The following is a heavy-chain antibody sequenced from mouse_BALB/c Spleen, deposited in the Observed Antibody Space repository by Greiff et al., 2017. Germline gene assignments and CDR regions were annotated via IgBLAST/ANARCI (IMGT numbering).Heavy chain of an antibody. Sequence: EVNVVESGGGLVQPGGSRKLSCAASGFTFSSYGMSWVRQTPDKRLEWVATISSGGSYTYYPDSVKGRFTISRDNAKNTLYLQMRSLKSEDTAMYYCASLTTAYFDYWGQGTTLTVSS. CDR3: ASLTTAYFDY. CDR1: GFTFSSYG. CDR2: ISSGGSYT. D-gene: IGHD1-2*01. J-gene: IGHJ2*01. V-gene: IGHV5-6*03.